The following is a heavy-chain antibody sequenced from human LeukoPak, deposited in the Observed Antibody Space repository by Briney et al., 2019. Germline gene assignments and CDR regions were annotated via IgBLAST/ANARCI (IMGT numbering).Heavy chain of an antibody. CDR2: ISGSGGST. CDR3: AKETYSSGWYPYFDY. CDR1: GFTFRSYA. D-gene: IGHD6-19*01. J-gene: IGHJ4*02. V-gene: IGHV3-23*01. Sequence: GGSLRLYCVAAGFTFRSYAMSWVGQAPGKGVEGVSGISGSGGSTYYAASVKGRFTISRDNSKNTLFLQMNSLRAEDTAVYYCAKETYSSGWYPYFDYWGQGTLVTVSS.